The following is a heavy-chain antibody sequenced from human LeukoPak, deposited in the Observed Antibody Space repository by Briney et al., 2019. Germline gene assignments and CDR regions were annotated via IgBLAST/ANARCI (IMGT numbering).Heavy chain of an antibody. J-gene: IGHJ3*02. V-gene: IGHV4-61*01. CDR3: ARSTNFEAFDI. D-gene: IGHD4/OR15-4a*01. Sequence: SETLYLTCSVSGGSVSSGSYYYSWIRQPPGKGLEWIGCIYYSGSTNYNPSLKSRVTISLDTSKNQFSLNLRSVTTADTAVYYCARSTNFEAFDIWGQGTMVTVSS. CDR2: IYYSGST. CDR1: GGSVSSGSYY.